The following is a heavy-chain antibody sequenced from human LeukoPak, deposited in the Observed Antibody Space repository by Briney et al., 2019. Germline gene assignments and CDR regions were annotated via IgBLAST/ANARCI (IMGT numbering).Heavy chain of an antibody. D-gene: IGHD4-17*01. CDR3: VSGDYGNY. CDR1: GFAFSSYW. V-gene: IGHV3-74*01. CDR2: VNSDGSST. Sequence: GGSLRLSCAASGFAFSSYWLHWVRQTPGKGLVWVSRVNSDGSSTNYADSVEGRFTVSRDNAKNTLFLQMNSLRVEDTALYYCVSGDYGNYWGQGTLVTVSS. J-gene: IGHJ4*02.